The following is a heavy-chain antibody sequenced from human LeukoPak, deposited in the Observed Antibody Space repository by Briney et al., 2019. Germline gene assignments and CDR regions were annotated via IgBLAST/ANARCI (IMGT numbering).Heavy chain of an antibody. D-gene: IGHD5-18*01. CDR1: GFTFSSYW. CDR2: IKQDGSEK. J-gene: IGHJ5*02. Sequence: GGSLRLSCAASGFTFSSYWMSWVRQAPGKGLEWVANIKQDGSEKYYVDSVKGRFTISRDKAKNSLYLQMNSLRAEDTAVYYCARDLRHDDTAMGAWGQGTLVTVSS. V-gene: IGHV3-7*01. CDR3: ARDLRHDDTAMGA.